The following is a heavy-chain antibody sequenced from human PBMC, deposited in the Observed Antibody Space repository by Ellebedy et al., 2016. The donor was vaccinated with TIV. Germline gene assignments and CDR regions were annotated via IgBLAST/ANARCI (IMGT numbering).Heavy chain of an antibody. CDR1: GFTFSNYA. D-gene: IGHD4-11*01. CDR3: ARDWEQYLLQGGLDV. J-gene: IGHJ6*02. Sequence: GGSLRLSCAASGFTFSNYAMHWLRQAPGKGPEWVAIISYDGSDKYYADSVKGRFTISRDNSKNTLYLQMISLRVEDTAVYYCARDWEQYLLQGGLDVWGQGTTVTVSS. V-gene: IGHV3-30*01. CDR2: ISYDGSDK.